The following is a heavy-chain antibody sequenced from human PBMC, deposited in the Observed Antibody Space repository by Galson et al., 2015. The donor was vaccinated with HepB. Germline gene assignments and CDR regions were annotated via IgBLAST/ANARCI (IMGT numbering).Heavy chain of an antibody. D-gene: IGHD2-2*01. CDR2: IIPIFGTA. CDR3: ARGGGKGSSTSCYR. CDR1: GGTFSSYA. V-gene: IGHV1-69*13. Sequence: SVKVSCKASGGTFSSYAISWARQAPGQGLEWMGGIIPIFGTANYAQKFQGRVTITADESTSTAYMELSSLRSEDTAVYYCARGGGKGSSTSCYRWGQGTMVTVSS. J-gene: IGHJ3*01.